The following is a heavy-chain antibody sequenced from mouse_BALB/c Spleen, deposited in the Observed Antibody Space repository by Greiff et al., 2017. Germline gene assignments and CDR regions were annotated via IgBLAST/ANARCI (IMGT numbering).Heavy chain of an antibody. D-gene: IGHD1-1*01. CDR1: GDSITSGY. CDR3: ARYHGSSPWFAY. Sequence: EVKLQESGPSLVKPSQTLSLTCSVTGDSITSGYWNWIRKFPGNKLEYMGYISYSGSTYYNPSLKSRISITRDTSKNQYYLQLNSVTTEDTATYYCARYHGSSPWFAYWGQGTLVTVSA. CDR2: ISYSGST. V-gene: IGHV3-8*02. J-gene: IGHJ3*01.